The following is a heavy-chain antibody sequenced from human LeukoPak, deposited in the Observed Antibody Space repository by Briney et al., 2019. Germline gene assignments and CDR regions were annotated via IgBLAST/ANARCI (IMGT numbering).Heavy chain of an antibody. D-gene: IGHD6-19*01. V-gene: IGHV4-59*02. CDR2: VYFSGST. Sequence: SETLSLTCTISGGSVNRYYWTWIRQPPGKGLEWIGYVYFSGSTNYNPSLKSRVTMSTISVDTSKNQFSLKLNSVTTADTAIYYCALAVSGTQYLDLWGRGTLVTVSS. CDR1: GGSVNRYY. CDR3: ALAVSGTQYLDL. J-gene: IGHJ2*01.